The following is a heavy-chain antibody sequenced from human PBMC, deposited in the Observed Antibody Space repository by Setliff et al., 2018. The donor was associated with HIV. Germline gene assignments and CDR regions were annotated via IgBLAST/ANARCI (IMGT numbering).Heavy chain of an antibody. CDR1: GFTFSTSG. Sequence: GGSLRLSCAASGFTFSTSGMNWVRQAPGKGLEWVSSISSRGGSVYYADSVRGRFTISRDNAKNTLYLQMNSLRAEDTAVYYCAKSSWWEPRAYWGQGTLVTVSS. V-gene: IGHV3-21*04. CDR2: ISSRGGSV. CDR3: AKSSWWEPRAY. J-gene: IGHJ4*02. D-gene: IGHD2-15*01.